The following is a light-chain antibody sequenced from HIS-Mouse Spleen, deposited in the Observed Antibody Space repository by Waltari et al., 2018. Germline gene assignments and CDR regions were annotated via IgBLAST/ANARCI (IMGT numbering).Light chain of an antibody. CDR3: CSYAGSSTLV. Sequence: QSALTQPASVSGSPGQSINISCTGTSSDVGSYNLVSWYQQHPGKAPKLLIYEGSKGPSGVSNRFSGSKSGKTASLAISGLQAEDEADYYCCSYAGSSTLVFGGGTKLTVL. V-gene: IGLV2-23*01. CDR1: SSDVGSYNL. J-gene: IGLJ2*01. CDR2: EGS.